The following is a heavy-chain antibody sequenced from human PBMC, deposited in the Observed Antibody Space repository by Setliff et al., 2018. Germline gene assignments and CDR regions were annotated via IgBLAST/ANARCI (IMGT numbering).Heavy chain of an antibody. J-gene: IGHJ5*02. CDR2: IYDRGST. CDR1: GGSISSGSYY. D-gene: IGHD3-16*01. V-gene: IGHV4-39*07. Sequence: SETLSLTCTVSGGSISSGSYYWGWIRQPPGKGLEWIGNIYDRGSTHYNPSLKSRVTISEDTSKSQSSLKLSSVTAADTAVYYCARGFTAQPAMLRGNWFDPWGRGTLVTVSS. CDR3: ARGFTAQPAMLRGNWFDP.